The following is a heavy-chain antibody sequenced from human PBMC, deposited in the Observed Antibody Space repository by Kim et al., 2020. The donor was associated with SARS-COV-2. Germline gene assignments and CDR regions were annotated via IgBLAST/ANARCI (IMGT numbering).Heavy chain of an antibody. CDR3: TSHRAGAFAY. J-gene: IGHJ4*02. CDR1: GFTFSSYW. Sequence: GGSLRLSCAASGFTFSSYWMAWVRQVPGKGLVWVSRINADGSNIAYAASVKGRFPISRDNAKNTLYLQLNTLRAEDTAVYYCTSHRAGAFAYWGQGTLVTVSS. CDR2: INADGSNI. D-gene: IGHD3-10*01. V-gene: IGHV3-74*01.